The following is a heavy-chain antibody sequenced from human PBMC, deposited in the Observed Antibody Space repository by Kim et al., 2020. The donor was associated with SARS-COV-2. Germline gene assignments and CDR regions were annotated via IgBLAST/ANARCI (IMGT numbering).Heavy chain of an antibody. J-gene: IGHJ4*02. CDR3: ARVGSRAGRYPTVVVVTPPAY. Sequence: ASVKVSCKISGYSFTNYDVAWVRQAPGQGLEWMAWIGTYDGNTVYSERLQDRVNLTRDTSTGTVYMELRSLTSDDTAVYFCARVGSRAGRYPTVVVVTPPAYWGQGTRVTVSS. CDR1: GYSFTNYD. D-gene: IGHD2-21*02. V-gene: IGHV1-18*01. CDR2: IGTYDGNT.